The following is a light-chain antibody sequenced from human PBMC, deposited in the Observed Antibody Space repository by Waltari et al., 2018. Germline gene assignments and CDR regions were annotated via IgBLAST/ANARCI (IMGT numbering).Light chain of an antibody. Sequence: QSILTQPPSVSGAPGQRVTISCTGSSSNIGAGFDVHWYQQLPGTAPQLLILRNNQPASGGPDRFSGSTAGTSASLAITGLQPEDEADYSFQSYDSSLSLWVFGGGTKLTVL. CDR1: SSNIGAGFD. CDR3: QSYDSSLSLWV. CDR2: RNN. V-gene: IGLV1-40*01. J-gene: IGLJ3*02.